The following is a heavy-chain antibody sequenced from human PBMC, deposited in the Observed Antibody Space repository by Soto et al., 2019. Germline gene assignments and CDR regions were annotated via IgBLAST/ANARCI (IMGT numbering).Heavy chain of an antibody. CDR1: GFTFSNYG. Sequence: QVQLVESGGGVVQPGRSLRLSCAASGFTFSNYGMHWVRQAPGKGLEWGAVIAYDGSNRYYADSVKGSFTMSRDTLKNTLYLQRTSLRAEDAAVYYCARDLWEYDFLIGYSTTSYGMDVWCQGTTVTVSS. D-gene: IGHD3-3*01. J-gene: IGHJ6*02. V-gene: IGHV3-30-3*01. CDR2: IAYDGSNR. CDR3: ARDLWEYDFLIGYSTTSYGMDV.